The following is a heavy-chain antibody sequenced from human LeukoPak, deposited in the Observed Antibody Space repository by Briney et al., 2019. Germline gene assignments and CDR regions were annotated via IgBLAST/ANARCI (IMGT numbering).Heavy chain of an antibody. Sequence: ASVKVSCKASRYTFTGYYMHWVRQAPGQGLEWMGWINPNSGGTNYAQKFQGRVTMTRDTSISTAYMELSRLRSDDTAVYSCARREPYSSSSLYNWFDPWGQGTLVTVSS. D-gene: IGHD6-6*01. CDR1: RYTFTGYY. V-gene: IGHV1-2*02. J-gene: IGHJ5*02. CDR3: ARREPYSSSSLYNWFDP. CDR2: INPNSGGT.